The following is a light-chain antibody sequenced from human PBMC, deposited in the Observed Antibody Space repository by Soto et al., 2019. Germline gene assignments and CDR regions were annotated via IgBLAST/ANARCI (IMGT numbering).Light chain of an antibody. CDR1: NIGSKS. Sequence: SYELTQPPSVSVAPGQTARITCGGNNIGSKSVHWYQQKPGQAPVLVVYDDSDRPSGIPERFSGSNSGNTATLTISRVEAGDEDDYHCQVWDSSSDHVVFGGGTKLTVL. CDR2: DDS. J-gene: IGLJ2*01. V-gene: IGLV3-21*02. CDR3: QVWDSSSDHVV.